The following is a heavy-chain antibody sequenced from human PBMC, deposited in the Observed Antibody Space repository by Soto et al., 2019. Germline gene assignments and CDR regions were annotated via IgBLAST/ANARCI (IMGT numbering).Heavy chain of an antibody. Sequence: QVQLQESGPGLVKPSETLSLTCTVSGGSVSSGSYYWSWIRQPPGKGLEWIGYIYYSGSTSYNPSHKSRVTISVDTSKNQFSLKLGSVAAADTAVYYWAREKLELRNNWFDPWGQGTLVTVSS. CDR3: AREKLELRNNWFDP. J-gene: IGHJ5*02. CDR2: IYYSGST. V-gene: IGHV4-61*01. CDR1: GGSVSSGSYY. D-gene: IGHD1-7*01.